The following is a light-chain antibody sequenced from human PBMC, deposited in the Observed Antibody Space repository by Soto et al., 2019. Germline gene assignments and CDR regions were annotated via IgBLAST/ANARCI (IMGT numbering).Light chain of an antibody. V-gene: IGKV2-29*03. J-gene: IGKJ1*01. CDR1: QSLLHSDGKTY. Sequence: ILMTQTPLSLSIIPGQTASISCKSSQSLLHSDGKTYFYWYVQKAGQAPQPLIYEVSNRFSGVPERFSGSGSRTDFTLKINRVEADDVGIYYCMQAIDIPWTFGQGTKVEIK. CDR2: EVS. CDR3: MQAIDIPWT.